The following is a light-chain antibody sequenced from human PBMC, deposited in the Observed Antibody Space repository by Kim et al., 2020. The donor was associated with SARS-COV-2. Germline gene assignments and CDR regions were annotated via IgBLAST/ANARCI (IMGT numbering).Light chain of an antibody. V-gene: IGLV3-21*04. J-gene: IGLJ1*01. CDR3: QVWDTSSHHYV. Sequence: SYELTQPPSVSVAPGKPARITCGGNNIETKSVHWYQRKPGQAPVLVIYYDSDRPSGIPERFSGSNSDNTATLTISRVEAGDEADYYCQVWDTSSHHYVFGTGTKVTVL. CDR2: YDS. CDR1: NIETKS.